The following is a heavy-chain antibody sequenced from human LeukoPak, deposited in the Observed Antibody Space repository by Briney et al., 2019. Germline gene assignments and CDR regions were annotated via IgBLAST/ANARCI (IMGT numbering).Heavy chain of an antibody. V-gene: IGHV4-34*01. CDR3: ARVVTFGKLLPDY. J-gene: IGHJ4*02. Sequence: PSETLSLTCAVYGGSFSGYYWSWIRQPPGKGLEWIGEINHSGSTNYNPSLKSRVTISVDTSKNQFSLKLSSVTAADTAVYYCARVVTFGKLLPDYWGQGTLVTVFS. D-gene: IGHD3-10*01. CDR1: GGSFSGYY. CDR2: INHSGST.